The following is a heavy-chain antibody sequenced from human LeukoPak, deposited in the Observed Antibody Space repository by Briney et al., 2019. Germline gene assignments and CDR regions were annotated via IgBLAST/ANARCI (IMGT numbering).Heavy chain of an antibody. V-gene: IGHV3-53*01. CDR1: GFTVSSNS. CDR3: AGRTGFIIKD. J-gene: IGHJ4*02. Sequence: GGSLRLSCAASGFTVSSNSMSWVRQAPGKGLEWVSVIYSGGNTDYADSVKGRFTISRDNAKNSLYLQMNNLRVEDTAMYYCAGRTGFIIKDWGQGTLVTVSS. CDR2: IYSGGNT. D-gene: IGHD3-9*01.